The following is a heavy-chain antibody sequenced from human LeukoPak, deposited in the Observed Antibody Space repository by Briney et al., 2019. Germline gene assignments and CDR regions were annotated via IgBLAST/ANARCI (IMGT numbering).Heavy chain of an antibody. J-gene: IGHJ5*02. CDR2: IKTDGSST. CDR3: ARGHPGCWFDP. Sequence: PGGSLRLSCAVSGFTFSSYSMHWVRQPPGKGLVWVSRIKTDGSSTNYADSLKGRFTISRDNAKNTLYLQMNSLRAEDTAVYYCARGHPGCWFDPWGQGTLVTVSS. V-gene: IGHV3-74*01. CDR1: GFTFSSYS.